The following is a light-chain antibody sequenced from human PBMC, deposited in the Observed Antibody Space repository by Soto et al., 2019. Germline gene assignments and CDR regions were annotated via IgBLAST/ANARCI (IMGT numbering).Light chain of an antibody. CDR3: QQRDNWPPFT. Sequence: LTQSPSSLSASVGDRVTMTCRASQGISTSLAWYQHKPGQAPRLLIYDAYKRATGIPARFSGSGSGTDFTLTISSLEPEDFAVYYCQQRDNWPPFTFGPGTRVDI. CDR1: QGISTS. J-gene: IGKJ3*01. V-gene: IGKV3-11*01. CDR2: DAY.